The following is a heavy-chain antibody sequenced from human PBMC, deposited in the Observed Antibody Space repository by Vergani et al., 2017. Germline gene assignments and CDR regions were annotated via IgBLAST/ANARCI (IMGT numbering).Heavy chain of an antibody. D-gene: IGHD6-19*01. V-gene: IGHV1-46*03. Sequence: QVQLVQSGAEVKKPGASVKVSCKASGYTFINYYIHWVRQAPGQGLEWMGIINPSGGSTSYAQKCQGRVTMTRDTSTSTVYMELCSLRSEDTAVYYCARDGPVAVAEFYFDSWGQGTLVTVSS. CDR3: ARDGPVAVAEFYFDS. J-gene: IGHJ4*02. CDR2: INPSGGST. CDR1: GYTFINYY.